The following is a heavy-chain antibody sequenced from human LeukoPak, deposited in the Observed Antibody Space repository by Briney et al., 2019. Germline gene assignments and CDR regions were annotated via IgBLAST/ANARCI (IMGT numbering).Heavy chain of an antibody. Sequence: GGSLRLSCAASGFTVSSNEMSWVRQAPGKGLEWVSSISGGSTYYADSVKGRFTISRDNSRNTLYLQVNSLKAEDTAVYYCTKATQSATGYFQHWGQGTLVTVSS. D-gene: IGHD6-13*01. V-gene: IGHV3-38-3*01. CDR2: ISGGST. CDR3: TKATQSATGYFQH. CDR1: GFTVSSNE. J-gene: IGHJ1*01.